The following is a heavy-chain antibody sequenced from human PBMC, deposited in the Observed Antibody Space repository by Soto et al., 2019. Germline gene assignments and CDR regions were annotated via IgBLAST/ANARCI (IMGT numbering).Heavy chain of an antibody. Sequence: SVKVSCKASVGAFSDYAFSWVRQAPGQGLEWLGGIMPIFRAPDYAQKFQGRVTITADEFTRTAYMEMNSLRSEDTAVYYCASWLKGPDIGNYYYGMDVWGQGTTVTVSS. D-gene: IGHD2-15*01. V-gene: IGHV1-69*13. CDR1: VGAFSDYA. J-gene: IGHJ6*02. CDR3: ASWLKGPDIGNYYYGMDV. CDR2: IMPIFRAP.